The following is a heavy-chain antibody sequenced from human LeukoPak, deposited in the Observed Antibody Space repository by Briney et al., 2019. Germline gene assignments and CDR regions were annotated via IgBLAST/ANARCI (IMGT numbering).Heavy chain of an antibody. Sequence: SETLSLTCTVSGGSISSGGYYWSWIRQPPGKGLEWIGYIYHSGSTYYNPSLKSRVTISVDTPKNQFSLKLSSVTAADTAVYYYARETGDIVVVPAANFDYWGQGTLVTVSS. CDR2: IYHSGST. V-gene: IGHV4-30-2*01. CDR1: GGSISSGGYY. D-gene: IGHD2-2*01. CDR3: ARETGDIVVVPAANFDY. J-gene: IGHJ4*02.